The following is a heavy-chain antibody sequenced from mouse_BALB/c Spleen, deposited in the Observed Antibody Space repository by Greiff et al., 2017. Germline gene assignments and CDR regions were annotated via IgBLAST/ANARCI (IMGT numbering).Heavy chain of an antibody. V-gene: IGHV1-14*01. J-gene: IGHJ4*01. Sequence: VQLKESGPELVKPGASVKMSCKASGYTFTSYVMHWVKQKPGQGLEWIGYINPYNDGTKYNEKFKGKATLTSDKSSSTAYMELSSLTSEDSAVYYCARRGYGSSSGAMDYWGQGTSVTVSS. CDR2: INPYNDGT. CDR1: GYTFTSYV. CDR3: ARRGYGSSSGAMDY. D-gene: IGHD1-1*01.